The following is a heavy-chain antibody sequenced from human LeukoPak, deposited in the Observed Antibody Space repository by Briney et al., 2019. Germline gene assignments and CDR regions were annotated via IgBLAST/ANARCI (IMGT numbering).Heavy chain of an antibody. Sequence: GGSLRLSCAASGFTFSSYWMSWVRQAPGKGLEWVANIKQDGSEKYYVDSVKGRFTISRDNAKNSLYLQMNSLRAEDTAVYYCARDTSIAADGGDAFDIWGQGTMVTVSS. J-gene: IGHJ3*02. CDR2: IKQDGSEK. CDR1: GFTFSSYW. CDR3: ARDTSIAADGGDAFDI. D-gene: IGHD6-25*01. V-gene: IGHV3-7*03.